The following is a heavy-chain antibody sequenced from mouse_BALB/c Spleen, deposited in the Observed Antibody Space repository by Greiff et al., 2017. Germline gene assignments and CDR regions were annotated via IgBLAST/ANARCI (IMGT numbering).Heavy chain of an antibody. CDR3: NHKDYAMDY. J-gene: IGHJ4*01. V-gene: IGHV14-4*02. CDR2: IDPENGDT. Sequence: EVQLQQSGAELVRSGASVKLSCTASGFNIKDYYMHWVKQRPEQGLEWIGWIDPENGDTEYAPKFQGKATMTADTSSNTAYLQLSSLTSEDTAVYYCNHKDYAMDYWGQGTSVTVSS. CDR1: GFNIKDYY.